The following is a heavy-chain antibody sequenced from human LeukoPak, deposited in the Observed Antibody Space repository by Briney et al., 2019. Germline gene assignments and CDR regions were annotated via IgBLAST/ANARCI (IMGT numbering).Heavy chain of an antibody. J-gene: IGHJ5*02. CDR3: ARAFPLTNYGSGSRNWFDP. Sequence: SETLSLTCAVSGGSISSGGYSWSWIRQPPGKGLEWIGYIYHSGSTYYNPSLKSRVTISVDRSKNQFSLKLSSVTAADTAVYYCARAFPLTNYGSGSRNWFDPWGQGTLVTVSS. V-gene: IGHV4-30-2*01. CDR2: IYHSGST. CDR1: GGSISSGGYS. D-gene: IGHD3-10*01.